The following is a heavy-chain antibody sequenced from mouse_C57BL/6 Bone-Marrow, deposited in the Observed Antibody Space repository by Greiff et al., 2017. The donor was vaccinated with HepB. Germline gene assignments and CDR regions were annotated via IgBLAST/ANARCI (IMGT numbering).Heavy chain of an antibody. CDR2: ISSGSSTI. CDR3: AMPYDYDWGFAY. CDR1: GFTFSDYG. J-gene: IGHJ3*01. Sequence: EVHLVESGGGLVKPGGSLKLSCAASGFTFSDYGMHWVRQAPEKGLEWVAYISSGSSTIYYADTVKGRFTISRDNAKNTLFLQMTSLRSEDTAMYYCAMPYDYDWGFAYWGQGTLVTVSA. D-gene: IGHD2-4*01. V-gene: IGHV5-17*01.